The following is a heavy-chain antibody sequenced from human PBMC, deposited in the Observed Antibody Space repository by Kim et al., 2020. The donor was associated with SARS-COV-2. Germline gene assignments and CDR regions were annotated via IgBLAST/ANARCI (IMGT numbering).Heavy chain of an antibody. CDR3: ARGLAAAETRRTPFDY. CDR1: GYTFTSYY. CDR2: INPSGGST. J-gene: IGHJ4*02. D-gene: IGHD6-13*01. V-gene: IGHV1-46*01. Sequence: ASVKVSCKASGYTFTSYYMHWVRQAPGQGLEWMGIINPSGGSTSYAQKFQGRVTMTRDTSTSTVYMELSSLRSEDTAVYYCARGLAAAETRRTPFDYWGEGTLVTVSS.